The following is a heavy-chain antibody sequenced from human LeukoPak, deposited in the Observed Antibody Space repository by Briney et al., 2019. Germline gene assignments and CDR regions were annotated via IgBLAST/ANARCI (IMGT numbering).Heavy chain of an antibody. V-gene: IGHV1-18*01. CDR3: AASRGYSYGELMNL. Sequence: ASVKVSCKASGYTFTSYGINWVRQAPGQGLEWMGWISAYNGNTNYAQKLQGRVTMTTDTSTSTAYMELRSLRSDDTAVYYCAASRGYSYGELMNLWGQGTLVTVSS. J-gene: IGHJ5*02. CDR1: GYTFTSYG. CDR2: ISAYNGNT. D-gene: IGHD5-18*01.